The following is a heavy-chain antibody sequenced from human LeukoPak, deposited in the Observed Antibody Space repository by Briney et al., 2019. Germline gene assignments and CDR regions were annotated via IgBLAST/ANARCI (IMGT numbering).Heavy chain of an antibody. CDR2: IYYSGST. CDR1: GGSISTYY. Sequence: SETLSLTCTVSGGSISTYYWSWIRQPPGRGLEWIGYIYYSGSTNYNPSLKSRVTISVDTSKNQFSLKLSSVTAADTAVYYCTRVDDYGDYWRFDPWGQGTLVTVSS. V-gene: IGHV4-59*01. J-gene: IGHJ5*02. D-gene: IGHD4-17*01. CDR3: TRVDDYGDYWRFDP.